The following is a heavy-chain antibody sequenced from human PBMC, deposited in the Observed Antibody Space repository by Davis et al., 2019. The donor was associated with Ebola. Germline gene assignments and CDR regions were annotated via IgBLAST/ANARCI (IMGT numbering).Heavy chain of an antibody. CDR2: ISAYNGNI. J-gene: IGHJ6*03. Sequence: AASVKVSCKASGYTFSNYAINWVRQATGQGLEWMGWISAYNGNIKYAQKFQGRVTMTTDTSTSTAYMELRNLRSEDTAVYYCARDTGMVTGYYEDVWGQGTTVTVSS. V-gene: IGHV1-18*01. CDR3: ARDTGMVTGYYEDV. CDR1: GYTFSNYA. D-gene: IGHD3-10*01.